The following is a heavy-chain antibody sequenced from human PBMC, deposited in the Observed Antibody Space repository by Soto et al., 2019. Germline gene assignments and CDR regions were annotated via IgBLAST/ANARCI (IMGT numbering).Heavy chain of an antibody. D-gene: IGHD6-13*01. CDR2: IYYSGST. Sequence: PSETLSLTCTVSGGSISSGGYYWSWIRQHPEKGLEWIGYIYYSGSTYYNPSLKSRVTISVDTSKNQFSLKLSSVTAADTAVYYCAREAAAGSALLFDPWGQGTLVTVSS. V-gene: IGHV4-31*03. CDR1: GGSISSGGYY. CDR3: AREAAAGSALLFDP. J-gene: IGHJ5*02.